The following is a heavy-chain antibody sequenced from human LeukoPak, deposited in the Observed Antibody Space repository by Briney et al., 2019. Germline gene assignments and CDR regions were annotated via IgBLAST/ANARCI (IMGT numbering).Heavy chain of an antibody. Sequence: GGSLRLSCAASGFSLSDSAMHWVRQAPGKGLEWVAFISYDGRRLYYGDSVKGRFTISRDTSKNALYLQMDSLRAEDTAVYYCTKDRTDTWSFDYWGQGTLVTVSP. J-gene: IGHJ4*02. CDR1: GFSLSDSA. CDR3: TKDRTDTWSFDY. D-gene: IGHD2/OR15-2a*01. V-gene: IGHV3-30*18. CDR2: ISYDGRRL.